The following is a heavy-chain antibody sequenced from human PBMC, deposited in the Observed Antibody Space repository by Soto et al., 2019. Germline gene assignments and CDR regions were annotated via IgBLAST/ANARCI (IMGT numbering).Heavy chain of an antibody. D-gene: IGHD5-12*01. V-gene: IGHV4-30-2*01. CDR2: IYHSGNT. CDR3: AREGNLGRWLQPLDF. Sequence: SETLSLTCAVSGGSISSGGYSWSWIRQPPGKGLEWIGYIYHSGNTKYSPSLKSRVTMSVDTSKNHFSLRLISVTAADTAIYFCAREGNLGRWLQPLDFWGQGTLVTVSS. CDR1: GGSISSGGYS. J-gene: IGHJ4*02.